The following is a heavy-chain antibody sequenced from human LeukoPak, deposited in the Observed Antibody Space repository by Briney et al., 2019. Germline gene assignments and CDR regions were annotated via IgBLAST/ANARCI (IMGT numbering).Heavy chain of an antibody. CDR2: INPSGGSK. V-gene: IGHV1-46*03. CDR1: GYTFTSYY. J-gene: IGHJ4*02. Sequence: ASVKVSCKASGYTFTSYYMHWVRQPPGQGLEWMGIINPSGGSKSYEQKYQGRVTMTRDTSTSRVYMELSSLRSEDMGVYYCARDMSITMVRGVNRDGEPFDYWGQGTLVTVSS. CDR3: ARDMSITMVRGVNRDGEPFDY. D-gene: IGHD3-10*01.